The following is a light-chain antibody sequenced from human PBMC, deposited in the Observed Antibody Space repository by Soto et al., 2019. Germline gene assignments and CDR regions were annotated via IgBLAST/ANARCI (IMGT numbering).Light chain of an antibody. J-gene: IGKJ5*01. V-gene: IGKV3-20*01. CDR3: QQYGGSPPIT. CDR2: GAS. Sequence: IVLTQSPGTLSLSPGERATLSCRASQSISSSYLAWYQQKPGQAPRLLIYGASTRATGIPDRFSGSGSGTDSTLTISRLEPEDFAVYYCQQYGGSPPITFGQGTRLEIK. CDR1: QSISSSY.